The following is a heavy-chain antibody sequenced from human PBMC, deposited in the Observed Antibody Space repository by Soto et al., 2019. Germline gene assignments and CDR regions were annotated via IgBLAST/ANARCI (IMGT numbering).Heavy chain of an antibody. D-gene: IGHD1-26*01. CDR1: GFTFRNHA. J-gene: IGHJ4*02. CDR3: ARSVSSGSYSNFDF. Sequence: GGSLRLSCAAAGFTFRNHAMSWVRQAPGKGLEWVSAISGSGGSTHYADSVKGRFTFSRDNSKNTLSLQMSSLRAEDTAAYYCARSVSSGSYSNFDFWGQGTLVTVSS. V-gene: IGHV3-23*01. CDR2: ISGSGGST.